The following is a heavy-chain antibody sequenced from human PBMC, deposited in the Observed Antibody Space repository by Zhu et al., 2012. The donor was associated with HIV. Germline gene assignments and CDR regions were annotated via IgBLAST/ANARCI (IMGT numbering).Heavy chain of an antibody. CDR2: IYYSGST. J-gene: IGHJ4*02. CDR3: ARVGDAYDIPH. CDR1: GGSISSGDYY. D-gene: IGHD3-9*01. V-gene: IGHV4-30-4*08. Sequence: QVQLQESGPGLVKPSQTLSLTCTVSGGSISSGDYYWSWICQPPGKGLEWIGYIYYSGSTYHNPSLKSRVTISVDTSKNQFSLKLSSVTAADTAVYYCARVGDAYDIPHWGQGTLVTVSS.